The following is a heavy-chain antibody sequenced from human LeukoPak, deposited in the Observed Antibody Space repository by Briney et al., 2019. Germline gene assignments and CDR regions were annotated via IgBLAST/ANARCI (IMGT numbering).Heavy chain of an antibody. CDR1: GFTFSGAW. Sequence: GGSLRLSCAASGFTFSGAWMSWVRQAPGKGLEWVSAISGSGGSTYYADSVKGRFTISRDNSKNTLYLQMNSLRAEDTAVYYCAKGKPNYDFWSGPLGNYYYYGMDVWGQGTTVTVSS. CDR3: AKGKPNYDFWSGPLGNYYYYGMDV. J-gene: IGHJ6*02. D-gene: IGHD3-3*01. CDR2: ISGSGGST. V-gene: IGHV3-23*01.